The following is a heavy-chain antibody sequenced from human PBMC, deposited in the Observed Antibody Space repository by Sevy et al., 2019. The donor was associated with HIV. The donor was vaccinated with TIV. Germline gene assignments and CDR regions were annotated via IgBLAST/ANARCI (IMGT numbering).Heavy chain of an antibody. CDR2: RSSSGSTI. CDR1: GFTFSDYY. Sequence: GGSLRLACAASGFTFSDYYMSWIRRAPGKGLEWVSYRSSSGSTIYYADSVKGRFTISRDNAKNSLYLQMNSLRAEDTAVYYCARTPMVRGVILAPYYFDYWGQGTLVTVSS. V-gene: IGHV3-11*01. J-gene: IGHJ4*02. D-gene: IGHD3-10*01. CDR3: ARTPMVRGVILAPYYFDY.